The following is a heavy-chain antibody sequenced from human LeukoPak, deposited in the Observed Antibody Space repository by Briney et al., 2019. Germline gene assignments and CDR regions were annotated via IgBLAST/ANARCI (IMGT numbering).Heavy chain of an antibody. D-gene: IGHD1-20*01. CDR2: IVVGSGNT. Sequence: SVKVSCKASVFTFTSSAMQWVRQARGQRLERIGWIVVGSGNTNYAQKFQERVTITRDMSTSTAYMELSSLRSEDTAVYYCAAAPKYNWNPNWFDPWGQGTLVTVSS. CDR1: VFTFTSSA. J-gene: IGHJ5*02. CDR3: AAAPKYNWNPNWFDP. V-gene: IGHV1-58*02.